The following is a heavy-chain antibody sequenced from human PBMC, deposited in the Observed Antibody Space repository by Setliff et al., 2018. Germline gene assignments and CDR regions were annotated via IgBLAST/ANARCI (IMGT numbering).Heavy chain of an antibody. D-gene: IGHD6-13*01. V-gene: IGHV4-38-2*01. Sequence: SETLSLTCAVSGYSISSGYYWGWIRQPPGKGLEWIGSIYHSGSTYYNPSLKSRVTISVDTSKNQFSLKLSSVTAADTAVYYCARQQQLVIGSTAYYYYGMDVWGQGTTVTVSS. CDR2: IYHSGST. J-gene: IGHJ6*02. CDR3: ARQQQLVIGSTAYYYYGMDV. CDR1: GYSISSGYY.